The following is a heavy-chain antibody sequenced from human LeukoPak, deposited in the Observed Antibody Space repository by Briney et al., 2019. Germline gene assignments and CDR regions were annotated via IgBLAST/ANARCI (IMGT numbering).Heavy chain of an antibody. Sequence: ASVKVSCKASGYTFTSYDINWVRQATGQGLEWMGWMNPNSGNTGYAQKFQGRVTMTRDTSTSTVYMELSSLRSEDTAVYYCAREKTTVVPYYFDYWGQGTLVTVSS. D-gene: IGHD4-23*01. CDR1: GYTFTSYD. CDR2: MNPNSGNT. CDR3: AREKTTVVPYYFDY. V-gene: IGHV1-8*01. J-gene: IGHJ4*02.